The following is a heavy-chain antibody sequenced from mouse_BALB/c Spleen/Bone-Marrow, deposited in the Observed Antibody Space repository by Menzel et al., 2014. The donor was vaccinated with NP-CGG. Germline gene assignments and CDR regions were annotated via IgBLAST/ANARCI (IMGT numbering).Heavy chain of an antibody. Sequence: QVQLQQPGADLVRPGSSVKISCKASGYAFSSYWMNWVKQRPGQGLEWIGQIYPGDGDTNYNGKFKGKATLTADKSSSTAYMQLSSLTSEDSAVYFCARSLYYGSSYPLYAMDYWGQGTSVTVS. V-gene: IGHV1-80*01. D-gene: IGHD1-1*01. CDR1: GYAFSSYW. CDR2: IYPGDGDT. CDR3: ARSLYYGSSYPLYAMDY. J-gene: IGHJ4*01.